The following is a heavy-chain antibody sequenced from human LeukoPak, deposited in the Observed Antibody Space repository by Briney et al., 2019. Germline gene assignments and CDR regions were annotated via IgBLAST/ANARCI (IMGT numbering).Heavy chain of an antibody. CDR2: IDPSGSYT. Sequence: PGESLKISCKGSGYSFTSYWISWVRQMPGKGLEWMGRIDPSGSYTNYSPSFQGHVTISADKSISTAYLQWSSLKASDTAMYYCARHRWGYCSGGSCHWFDPWGQGTLVTVSS. CDR3: ARHRWGYCSGGSCHWFDP. V-gene: IGHV5-10-1*01. CDR1: GYSFTSYW. J-gene: IGHJ5*02. D-gene: IGHD2-15*01.